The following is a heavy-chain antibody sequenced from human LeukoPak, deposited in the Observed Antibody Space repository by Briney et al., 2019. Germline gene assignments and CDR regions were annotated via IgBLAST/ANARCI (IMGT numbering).Heavy chain of an antibody. CDR3: ARRIGEYYYYGMDV. CDR1: GFTVSSNY. Sequence: GGSLRLSCAASGFTVSSNYMSWGRQAPGKGLEWVSVIYSGGSTYYADSVKGRFTISRDNSKNTLYLQMNSLRAEDTAVYYCARRIGEYYYYGMDVWGQGTTVTVSS. J-gene: IGHJ6*02. D-gene: IGHD2-21*01. CDR2: IYSGGST. V-gene: IGHV3-66*04.